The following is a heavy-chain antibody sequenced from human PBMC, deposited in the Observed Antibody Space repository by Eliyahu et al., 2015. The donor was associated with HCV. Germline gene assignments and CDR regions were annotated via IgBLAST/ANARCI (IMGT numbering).Heavy chain of an antibody. CDR3: VREPRYVSSWSPQDYFSYYGMDV. CDR2: INGDGTIV. D-gene: IGHD2-2*01. CDR1: GFNFKTSX. Sequence: EVELVESGGGLAQPGGSLRLSCTAAGFNFKTSXMHWVRQVPGEGXTWVARINGDGTIVDYAGYVKGRFAISRVNAESVVYLQMNRLRAQDTGIYFCVREPRYVSSWSPQDYFSYYGMDVWGQGTAVVVSS. V-gene: IGHV3-74*01. J-gene: IGHJ6*01.